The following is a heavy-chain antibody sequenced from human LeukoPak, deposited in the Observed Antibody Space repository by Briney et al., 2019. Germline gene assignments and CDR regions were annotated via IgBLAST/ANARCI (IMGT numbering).Heavy chain of an antibody. V-gene: IGHV1-2*02. CDR3: AGAADMVRAVVGAFDI. CDR2: INPNSGGT. J-gene: IGHJ3*02. D-gene: IGHD3-10*01. Sequence: ASVKVSCKASGYTFTGYYMHWVRQAPEQGLEWMGWINPNSGGTNYAQKFQGRVTMTRDTSISTAYMELSRLRSDDTAIYYCAGAADMVRAVVGAFDIWGQGTKVTVS. CDR1: GYTFTGYY.